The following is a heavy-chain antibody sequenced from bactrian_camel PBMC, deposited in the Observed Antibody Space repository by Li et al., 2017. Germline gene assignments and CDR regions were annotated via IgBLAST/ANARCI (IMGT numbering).Heavy chain of an antibody. J-gene: IGHJ6*01. CDR2: IRPDGST. CDR3: AADPAPFGNCYSDSWFHGRSADFGY. CDR1: GFTFDETD. D-gene: IGHD3*01. Sequence: HVQLVESGGGSVQPGGTLTLSCSASGFTFDETDMGWYRQAPGNECEALAVIRPDGSTEYADSVKGRFTVSRDNAKKMVHLQMNSLKPEDTAMYYCAADPAPFGNCYSDSWFHGRSADFGYWGQGTQVTVS. V-gene: IGHV3S53*01.